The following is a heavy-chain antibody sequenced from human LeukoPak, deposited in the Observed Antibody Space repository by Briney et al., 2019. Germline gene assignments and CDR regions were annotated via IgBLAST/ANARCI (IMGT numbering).Heavy chain of an antibody. D-gene: IGHD4-17*01. J-gene: IGHJ1*01. CDR3: ARDYGDYVAEYFQH. CDR1: GFTFSNYG. V-gene: IGHV3-33*01. CDR2: IWYDGSNK. Sequence: PGRSLRLSCAASGFTFSNYGMHWVRQAPGKGLQWVAVIWYDGSNKYYADSVKGRFSISRDNSKNTLYLQMNSLRAEDTAVYYCARDYGDYVAEYFQHWGQGTLVTVSS.